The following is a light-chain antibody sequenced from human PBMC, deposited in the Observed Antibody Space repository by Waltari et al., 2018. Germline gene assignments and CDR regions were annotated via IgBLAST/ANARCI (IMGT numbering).Light chain of an antibody. J-gene: IGLJ3*02. CDR2: KAN. V-gene: IGLV8-61*01. Sequence: QTAVTPDPSLSVSPVGTVTLPRAFSSSPLYSTSYSRRYQQRPGQTPRTLVYKANIRSSGVPDRFSGSVLGNKAVLIITGAQAEDESNYYCLLYMGSGIWVFGGGTKLTVL. CDR1: SSPLYSTSY. CDR3: LLYMGSGIWV.